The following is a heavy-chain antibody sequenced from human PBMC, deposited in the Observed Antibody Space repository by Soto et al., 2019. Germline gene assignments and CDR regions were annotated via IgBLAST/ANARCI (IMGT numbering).Heavy chain of an antibody. V-gene: IGHV4-59*08. Sequence: SETLSLTCTVSGGSISSYYWSWIRQPPGKGLEWIGYIYYSGSTNYNPSLKSRVTISVDTSKNQFSLKLSSVTAADTAVYYCARQKAGYYFDYWGQGTPVTVSS. CDR2: IYYSGST. CDR3: ARQKAGYYFDY. CDR1: GGSISSYY. D-gene: IGHD6-19*01. J-gene: IGHJ4*02.